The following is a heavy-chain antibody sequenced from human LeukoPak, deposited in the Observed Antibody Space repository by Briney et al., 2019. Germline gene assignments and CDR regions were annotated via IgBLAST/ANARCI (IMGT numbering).Heavy chain of an antibody. Sequence: GGSLRLSCAASGFTVSSNYMSLVRQAPGKGLEWVSVIYSGGSTYYADSVKGRFTISRDNSKNTLYLQMNSLRAEDTAVYYCARDSRFRHFDYWGQGTLVTVSS. V-gene: IGHV3-66*01. CDR3: ARDSRFRHFDY. D-gene: IGHD2-21*01. CDR1: GFTVSSNY. J-gene: IGHJ4*02. CDR2: IYSGGST.